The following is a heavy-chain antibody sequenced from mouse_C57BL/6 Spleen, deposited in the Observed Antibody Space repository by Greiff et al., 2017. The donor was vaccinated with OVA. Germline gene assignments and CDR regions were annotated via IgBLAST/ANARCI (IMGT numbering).Heavy chain of an antibody. CDR1: GYTFTDYE. CDR3: ARPPPTTGAGFAY. Sequence: QVQLQQSGAELVRPGASVTLSCKASGYTFTDYEMHWVKQTPVHGLEWIGAIDPETGGTAYNQKSKGKAILTAAKSSSTADMELRSLTSEDSAGYYCARPPPTTGAGFAYWGQGTLVTVSA. D-gene: IGHD1-1*01. CDR2: IDPETGGT. J-gene: IGHJ3*01. V-gene: IGHV1-15*01.